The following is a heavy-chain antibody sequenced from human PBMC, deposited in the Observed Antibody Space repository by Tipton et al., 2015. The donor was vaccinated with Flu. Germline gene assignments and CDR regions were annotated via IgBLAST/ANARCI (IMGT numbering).Heavy chain of an antibody. CDR1: GGSISSGSYY. CDR3: ARDLFGEKDWFDP. V-gene: IGHV4-61*02. CDR2: IYTSGST. D-gene: IGHD3-10*01. J-gene: IGHJ5*02. Sequence: TLSLTCTVSGGSISSGSYYWSWIRQPAGKGLEWIGRIYTSGSTNYNPSLKSRVTISVDTSKNQFSLKLSSVTAADTAVYYCARDLFGEKDWFDPWRQGTLVTVSS.